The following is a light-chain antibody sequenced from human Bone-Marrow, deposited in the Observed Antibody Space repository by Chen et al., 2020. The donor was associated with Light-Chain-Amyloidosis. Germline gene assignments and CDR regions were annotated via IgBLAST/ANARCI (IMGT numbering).Light chain of an antibody. CDR3: QQSYSDSFT. J-gene: IGKJ3*01. CDR2: AAS. Sequence: DIQMTQSPSSLSASVGDTVTITCRASQSISIYVDWYQQKPGKAPNLLIYAASSLHSGVPSRFSGSGSGTDCTLTIRSLQPEEFATYYCQQSYSDSFTFGPGTKVDIK. CDR1: QSISIY. V-gene: IGKV1-39*01.